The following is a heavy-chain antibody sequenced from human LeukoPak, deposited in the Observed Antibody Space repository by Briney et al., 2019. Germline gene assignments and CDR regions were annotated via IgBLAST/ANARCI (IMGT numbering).Heavy chain of an antibody. D-gene: IGHD4-17*01. Sequence: GESLNISCKVSGYSFTSYWIGWVRPMPGKGLEWMGIIYTGDSDTRYSPSFHGQATISADKSISTAYLQWSSLKASDTAMYYCARQSDYGDRWYFDLWGRGTLVTVSS. CDR2: IYTGDSDT. CDR3: ARQSDYGDRWYFDL. CDR1: GYSFTSYW. V-gene: IGHV5-51*01. J-gene: IGHJ2*01.